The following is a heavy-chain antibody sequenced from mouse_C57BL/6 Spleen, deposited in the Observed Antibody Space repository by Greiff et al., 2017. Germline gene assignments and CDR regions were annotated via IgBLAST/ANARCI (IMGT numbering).Heavy chain of an antibody. CDR2: IDPSDSYT. CDR3: ARSRRNYAMDY. V-gene: IGHV1-69*01. CDR1: GYTFTSYW. J-gene: IGHJ4*01. Sequence: QVQLQQPGAELVMPGASVKLSCKASGYTFTSYWMHWVKQRPGQGLEWIGEIDPSDSYTNYNQKFKGKSTLTVDKSSSTAYMQLSSLTSEDSAVYYCARSRRNYAMDYWGQGTSVTVSS.